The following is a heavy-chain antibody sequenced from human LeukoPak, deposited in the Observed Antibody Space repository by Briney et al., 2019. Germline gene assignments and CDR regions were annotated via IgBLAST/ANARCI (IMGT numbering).Heavy chain of an antibody. CDR3: ASLENDIDV. J-gene: IGHJ6*02. D-gene: IGHD1-1*01. CDR2: IWSDGSNK. Sequence: GGSLRLSCAASGFTFSTYGMHWVRQAPGKGLECVAVIWSDGSNKFYADSVRGRFTMSRDNSKNTLYLQMNSLTAEDTAVYYCASLENDIDVWGQGTTVTVSS. V-gene: IGHV3-33*08. CDR1: GFTFSTYG.